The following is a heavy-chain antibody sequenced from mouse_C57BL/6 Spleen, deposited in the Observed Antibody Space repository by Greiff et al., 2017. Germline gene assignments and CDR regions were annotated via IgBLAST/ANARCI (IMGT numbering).Heavy chain of an antibody. V-gene: IGHV1-61*01. D-gene: IGHD2-14*01. Sequence: QVQLKQPGAELVRPGSSVKLSCKATGYTFTSYWMDWVKQRPGQGLEWIGNIYPSDSETHYNQKFKDKATLTVDKSSSTAYMQLSRLTSEDSAVYYCAKGGYPYYYAMDYWGQGTSVTVSS. CDR2: IYPSDSET. CDR3: AKGGYPYYYAMDY. CDR1: GYTFTSYW. J-gene: IGHJ4*01.